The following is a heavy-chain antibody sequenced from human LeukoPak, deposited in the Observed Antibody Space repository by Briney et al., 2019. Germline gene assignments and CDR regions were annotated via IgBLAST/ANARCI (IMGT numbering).Heavy chain of an antibody. D-gene: IGHD3-22*01. CDR3: SRDSGNYYDNAFDI. Sequence: GASVKVSCKVSGYTLTELSMHWVRQAPGQGLEWMGWISAYNGNINYAQKLQGRVTMTTDTSTSTAYMELRSLRSDDTAVYYCSRDSGNYYDNAFDIWGQGTMVTVSS. J-gene: IGHJ3*02. CDR2: ISAYNGNI. CDR1: GYTLTELS. V-gene: IGHV1-18*01.